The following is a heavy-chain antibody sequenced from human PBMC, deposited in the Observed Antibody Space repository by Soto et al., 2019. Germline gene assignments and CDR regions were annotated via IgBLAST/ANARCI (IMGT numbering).Heavy chain of an antibody. D-gene: IGHD3-16*02. CDR1: GGCIMSDY. Sequence: SETLSLTCAVSGGCIMSDYWSGVRQPPGKGLEWIAYIYYSGSTNYNPSLKSRVAISGDTSKNQFSLKLSSVTAADTAVYYCARTVIGGFDYWGQGTLVTVSS. V-gene: IGHV4-59*01. CDR3: ARTVIGGFDY. CDR2: IYYSGST. J-gene: IGHJ4*02.